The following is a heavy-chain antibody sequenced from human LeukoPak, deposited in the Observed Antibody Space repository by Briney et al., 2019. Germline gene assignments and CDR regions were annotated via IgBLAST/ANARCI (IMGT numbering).Heavy chain of an antibody. V-gene: IGHV4-59*01. Sequence: SETLSLTCSVSGGSISSYYWNWIRQPPGKGLEWIGYIYYSGSTNYNPSLKSRVTISVDTSKNQFSLKLSSVTAADTAVYYCARTERFLEWSYHLDYWGQGTLVTVSS. J-gene: IGHJ4*02. CDR2: IYYSGST. D-gene: IGHD3-3*01. CDR1: GGSISSYY. CDR3: ARTERFLEWSYHLDY.